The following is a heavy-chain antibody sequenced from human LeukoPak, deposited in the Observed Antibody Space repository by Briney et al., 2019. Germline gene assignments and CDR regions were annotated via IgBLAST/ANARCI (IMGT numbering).Heavy chain of an antibody. D-gene: IGHD2-21*01. CDR2: ISASRTTT. CDR3: ARDESY. V-gene: IGHV3-48*02. CDR1: GFTFSRYS. J-gene: IGHJ4*02. Sequence: GGSLRLSCAASGFTFSRYSMHWVRQAPGKGLEWISYISASRTTTYYADSVRGRFAISRDNAENSLYLQMNSLRDEDTAVYYCARDESYWGQGTLVTVSS.